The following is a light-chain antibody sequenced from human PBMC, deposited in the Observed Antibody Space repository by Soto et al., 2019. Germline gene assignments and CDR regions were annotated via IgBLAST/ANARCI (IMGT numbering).Light chain of an antibody. J-gene: IGLJ1*01. Sequence: QSLLRQPLSVPGAPGQTVSISCTGNSSNIGAGYHVHWYQQLPGTAPKLLIFDNNQRPSGIPDRFSGSKSGTSATLGITGLQTGDEADYYCGTWDSSLTAYVFGPGTTVTV. CDR1: SSNIGAGYH. CDR3: GTWDSSLTAYV. CDR2: DNN. V-gene: IGLV1-51*01.